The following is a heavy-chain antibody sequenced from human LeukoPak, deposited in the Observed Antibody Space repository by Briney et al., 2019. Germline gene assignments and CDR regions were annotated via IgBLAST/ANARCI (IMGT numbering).Heavy chain of an antibody. V-gene: IGHV4-30-2*01. CDR2: IYHSGST. D-gene: IGHD6-13*01. J-gene: IGHJ4*02. Sequence: PSQTLSLTCTVSGGSISSGGYYWSWIRQPPGKGLEWIGYIYHSGSTYYNPSLKSRVTISVDRSKNQFSLKLSSVTAADTAVYYCARGRSSSWVDYWGQGTLVTVSS. CDR1: GGSISSGGYY. CDR3: ARGRSSSWVDY.